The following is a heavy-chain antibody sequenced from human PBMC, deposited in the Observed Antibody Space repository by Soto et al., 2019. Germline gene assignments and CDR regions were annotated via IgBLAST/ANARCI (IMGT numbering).Heavy chain of an antibody. CDR1: GGTFSSYA. V-gene: IGHV1-69*12. D-gene: IGHD2-2*01. CDR3: ARHVPAAGYYYGMDV. CDR2: IIPIFGTA. Sequence: QVQLVQSGAEVKKPGSSVKVSCKASGGTFSSYAISWVRQAPGQGLEWMGGIIPIFGTANYAQKFQGRVTITADGSTSTAYIELRSLRSEDTAVYYCARHVPAAGYYYGMDVWGQGTTVTVSS. J-gene: IGHJ6*02.